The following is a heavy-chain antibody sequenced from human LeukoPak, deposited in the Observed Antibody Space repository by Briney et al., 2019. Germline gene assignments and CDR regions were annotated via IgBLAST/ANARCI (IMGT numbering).Heavy chain of an antibody. CDR1: GDSVSSNSAS. Sequence: SQTLSLTCAISGDSVSSNSASWNWIRQSPSRGLEWLGRAYYRSKWRNDYAVSVKSRITISPDTSKNQFSLQLNSVTPEVTAVYYCARGTGDSCKDWGLGTLVTVS. CDR2: AYYRSKWRN. D-gene: IGHD3-22*01. CDR3: ARGTGDSCKD. V-gene: IGHV6-1*01. J-gene: IGHJ4*02.